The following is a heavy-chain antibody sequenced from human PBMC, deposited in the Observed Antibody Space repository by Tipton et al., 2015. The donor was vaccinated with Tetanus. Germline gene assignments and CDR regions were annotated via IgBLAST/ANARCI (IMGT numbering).Heavy chain of an antibody. CDR1: GFAFSDYY. V-gene: IGHV3-11*06. Sequence: SLRLSCEASGFAFSDYYMAWIRQAPGKGLQWVSSISLSSSYIDYADSVQGRFTISRDNAKNSLYLQINSLRAEDAALYYCASGRTLDYWGQGTLVTVSS. J-gene: IGHJ4*02. CDR2: ISLSSSYI. CDR3: ASGRTLDY.